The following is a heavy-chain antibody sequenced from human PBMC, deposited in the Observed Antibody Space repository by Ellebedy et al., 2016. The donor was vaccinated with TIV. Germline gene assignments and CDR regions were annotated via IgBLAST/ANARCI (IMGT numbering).Heavy chain of an antibody. D-gene: IGHD3-22*01. CDR1: GGSISSGGYS. J-gene: IGHJ4*02. Sequence: SETLSLXXAVSGGSISSGGYSWSWIRQPPGKGLEWIGYIYHSGSTYYNPSLKSRVTISVDRSKNQFSLKLSSVTAADTAVYYCAREGDYYDSSGYYYDYWGQGTLVTVSS. V-gene: IGHV4-30-2*01. CDR2: IYHSGST. CDR3: AREGDYYDSSGYYYDY.